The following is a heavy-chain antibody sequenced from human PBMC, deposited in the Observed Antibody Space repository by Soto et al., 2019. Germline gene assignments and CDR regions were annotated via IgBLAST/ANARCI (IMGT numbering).Heavy chain of an antibody. CDR3: PRTRHSLRTSGYYPFDY. D-gene: IGHD3-22*01. V-gene: IGHV4-39*01. CDR2: IYFSGSGTS. J-gene: IGHJ4*02. Sequence: SETLSLTCSVSGDFISNTTYYWAWVRQAPGKGLEWVGSIYFSGSGTSHYNPSLKSRVTIPVDTSKNQFSLILTSVTAADTAVYSCPRTRHSLRTSGYYPFDYWGQGTLVTVSS. CDR1: GDFISNTTYY.